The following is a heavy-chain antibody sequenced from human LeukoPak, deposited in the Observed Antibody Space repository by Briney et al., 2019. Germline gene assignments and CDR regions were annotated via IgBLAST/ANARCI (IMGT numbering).Heavy chain of an antibody. Sequence: GGTLRLSCAASGFTFSDYYMSWIRQPPGKGLEWVSYISSSSSYTNYADSVKGRFTISRDNAKNSLYLQMNSLRAEDTAVYYCARELIAAAGNDYWGQGTLVTVSS. CDR1: GFTFSDYY. CDR2: ISSSSSYT. J-gene: IGHJ4*02. CDR3: ARELIAAAGNDY. D-gene: IGHD6-13*01. V-gene: IGHV3-11*06.